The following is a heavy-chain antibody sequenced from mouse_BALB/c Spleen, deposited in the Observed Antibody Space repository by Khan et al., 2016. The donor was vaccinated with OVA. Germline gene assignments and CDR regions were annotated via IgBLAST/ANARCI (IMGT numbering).Heavy chain of an antibody. Sequence: EVKLMESGPELVKPGASVKMSCKASGYTFTDYYMKWVRQSHEKSLEWIGDINPNNGETFYNQKFKDKATLTVNKSSSTAYMQLNSLTSEDSAVYFCARGLFDVWGAGTTVTVSS. V-gene: IGHV1-26*01. CDR2: INPNNGET. J-gene: IGHJ1*01. CDR1: GYTFTDYY. CDR3: ARGLFDV.